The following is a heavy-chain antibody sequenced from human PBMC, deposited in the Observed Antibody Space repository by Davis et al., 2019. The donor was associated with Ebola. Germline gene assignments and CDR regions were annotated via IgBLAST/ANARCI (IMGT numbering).Heavy chain of an antibody. CDR2: IRSTANSYAT. J-gene: IGHJ4*02. V-gene: IGHV3-73*01. D-gene: IGHD6-13*01. Sequence: GESLQISCAASGFTFSGSAMHWVRQASGQGLEWAGRIRSTANSYATAYAASVKGRFTISRDDSKNTAYLQMNSRKTEDTAVYYRTRQGSGYSSSWDDYWGQGTLVTVSS. CDR3: TRQGSGYSSSWDDY. CDR1: GFTFSGSA.